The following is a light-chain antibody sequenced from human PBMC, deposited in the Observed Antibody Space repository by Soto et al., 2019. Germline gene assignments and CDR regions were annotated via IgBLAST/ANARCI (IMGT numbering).Light chain of an antibody. CDR1: QSVSSSY. Sequence: EIVMTQSPATRSVSPGDGATLSCRVSQSVSSSYLAWYQQRPGQAPRLLMYGVSSRATGIPDRFTGSGSGADFTRTISRLEPEDFAVYYCQVYGPSPPITFGQGTRLEIK. V-gene: IGKV3-20*01. J-gene: IGKJ5*01. CDR2: GVS. CDR3: QVYGPSPPIT.